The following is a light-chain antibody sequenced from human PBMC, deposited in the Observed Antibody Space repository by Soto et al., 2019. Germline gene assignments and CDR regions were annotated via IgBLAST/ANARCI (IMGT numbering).Light chain of an antibody. CDR2: DAS. CDR3: QQYDNSQWT. J-gene: IGKJ1*01. V-gene: IGKV3-20*01. Sequence: EIVLTQSPGTLSLSPGARATLSCRASQSVSSIYLGWYQQKPGQAPRLLIYDASSRATGVPDRFSGSGSGTDFTLTISRLEPEDFAVYYCQQYDNSQWTFGQGTKVEIK. CDR1: QSVSSIY.